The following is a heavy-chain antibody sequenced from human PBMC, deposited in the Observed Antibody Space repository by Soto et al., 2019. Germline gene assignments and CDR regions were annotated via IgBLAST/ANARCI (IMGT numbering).Heavy chain of an antibody. V-gene: IGHV3-48*02. CDR2: ISSSSSTI. J-gene: IGHJ2*01. D-gene: IGHD1-26*01. Sequence: EVQLVESGGGLVQPGGSLRLSCAASGFTFSSYSMHWVRQAPGKGLEWVSYISSSSSTIDYADSVKGRFTISRDNAKNSLHLQMNSLRDEDTAVYYCARDPGALGWYFDLWGRGTLFTVSS. CDR3: ARDPGALGWYFDL. CDR1: GFTFSSYS.